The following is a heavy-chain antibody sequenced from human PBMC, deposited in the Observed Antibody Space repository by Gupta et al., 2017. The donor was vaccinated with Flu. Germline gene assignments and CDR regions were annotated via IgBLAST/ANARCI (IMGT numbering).Heavy chain of an antibody. CDR2: IDTTGCT. Sequence: QVQLQESGPGLVNPSQTLSLTCTVSRGSISSATDSWSCSRQPVGKGLDWIGRIDTTGCTSYYAPPTSGGALYNPSLRSRVTISLDTSRNQFSLRLSSVTAADTAVYFCARVWFRAFDIWGQGAMVTVSS. J-gene: IGHJ3*02. CDR1: RGSISSATDS. V-gene: IGHV4-61*02. CDR3: ARVWFRAFDI. D-gene: IGHD3-10*01.